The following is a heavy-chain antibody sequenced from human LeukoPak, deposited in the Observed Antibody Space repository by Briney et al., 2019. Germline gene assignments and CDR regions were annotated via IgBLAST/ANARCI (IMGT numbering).Heavy chain of an antibody. V-gene: IGHV3-7*01. D-gene: IGHD5-24*01. CDR1: GFTFSSYW. CDR2: IKQDGSEK. J-gene: IGHJ4*02. Sequence: GGSLRLSCAASGFTFSSYWMSWVRQAPGKGLEWVANIKQDGSEKYYVDSVKGRFTISRDNAKNSLYLRMNSLRAEDTAVYYCARVPDGYNYYFDYWGQGTLVTVSS. CDR3: ARVPDGYNYYFDY.